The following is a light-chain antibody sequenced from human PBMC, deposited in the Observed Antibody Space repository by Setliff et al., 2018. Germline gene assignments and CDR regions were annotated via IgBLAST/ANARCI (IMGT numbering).Light chain of an antibody. V-gene: IGLV2-14*01. CDR3: SSYAGSNNYV. Sequence: QSALTQPASVSGSPGQSITISCTGSSSDVGGYNHVSWYQQHPGKAPKLMIYDVGKRPSGVSNRFSGSKSGNTASLTISGLQAEDEADYYCSSYAGSNNYVFGTGTKVTVL. J-gene: IGLJ1*01. CDR2: DVG. CDR1: SSDVGGYNH.